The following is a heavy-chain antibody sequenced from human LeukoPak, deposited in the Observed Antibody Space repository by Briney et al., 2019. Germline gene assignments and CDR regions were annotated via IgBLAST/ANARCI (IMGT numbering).Heavy chain of an antibody. V-gene: IGHV3-23*01. CDR3: AKSRGSGLFDY. Sequence: GGSLRLSCAASGFTFSRNGMAWVRQAPGKGLEWVSSISVSGTYIYYSDSVKGRFTISRDNSKNTLYLQMNSLRAEDTAVYYCAKSRGSGLFDYWGQGTLITVAS. CDR1: GFTFSRNG. D-gene: IGHD3-10*01. CDR2: ISVSGTYI. J-gene: IGHJ4*02.